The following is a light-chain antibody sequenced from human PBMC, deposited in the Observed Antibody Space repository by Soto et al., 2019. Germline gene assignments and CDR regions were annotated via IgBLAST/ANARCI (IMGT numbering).Light chain of an antibody. CDR2: SAS. CDR1: QSVSSSY. Sequence: EIVLTQSPGTLSLSPGERVTLSCRASQSVSSSYLAWYQQKPGQAPRLLIYSASSRATGIPDRFSGSASGTDFTPTISRMGPEDFAVYYCQPYGSSPWTFGQGTKVEI. J-gene: IGKJ1*01. V-gene: IGKV3-20*01. CDR3: QPYGSSPWT.